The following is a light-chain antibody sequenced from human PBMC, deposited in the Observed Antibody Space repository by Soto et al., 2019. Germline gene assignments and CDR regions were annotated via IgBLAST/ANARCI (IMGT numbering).Light chain of an antibody. CDR3: ASYAGL. J-gene: IGLJ2*01. V-gene: IGLV2-8*01. Sequence: QSALTQPPSASGSPGQSVTISCAGTSSDIGAYDYVSWYQQHPGKAPKLIIYEVNKRPSGVPDRFSGSKSGNTASLTVSGLQTEDEAEYYCASYAGLFGGGTKLPVL. CDR2: EVN. CDR1: SSDIGAYDY.